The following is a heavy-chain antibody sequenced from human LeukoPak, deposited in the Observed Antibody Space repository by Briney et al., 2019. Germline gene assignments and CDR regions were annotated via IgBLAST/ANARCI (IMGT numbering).Heavy chain of an antibody. CDR2: IYTSGST. CDR3: ARDLRVVVVPAAIFLN. V-gene: IGHV4-4*07. CDR1: GGSISSYY. D-gene: IGHD2-2*02. Sequence: SETLSLTCTVSGGSISSYYWSRIRQPAGKGLEWIGRIYTSGSTNYNPSLKSRVTMSVDTSKNQFSLKLSSVTAADTAVYYCARDLRVVVVPAAIFLNWGQGTLVTVSS. J-gene: IGHJ4*02.